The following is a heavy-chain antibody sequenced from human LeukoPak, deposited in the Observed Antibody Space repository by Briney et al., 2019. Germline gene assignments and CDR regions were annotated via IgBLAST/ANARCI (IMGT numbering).Heavy chain of an antibody. J-gene: IGHJ6*03. CDR3: ARGPYYYDSSGYYYYYYYMDV. CDR2: INHSGST. CDR1: SGSYSGYY. D-gene: IGHD3-22*01. V-gene: IGHV4-34*01. Sequence: SETLSLTCAVCSGSYSGYYWSWIRQPPGKGLEWIGEINHSGSTNYNPSLKSRVTISVDTSKNQFSLKLSSVTAADTAVYYCARGPYYYDSSGYYYYYYYMDVWGKGTTVTVSS.